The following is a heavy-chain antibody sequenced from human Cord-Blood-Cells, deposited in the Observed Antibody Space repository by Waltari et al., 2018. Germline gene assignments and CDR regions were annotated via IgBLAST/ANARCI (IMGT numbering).Heavy chain of an antibody. CDR1: GHSVSSTSAA. J-gene: IGHJ4*02. Sequence: QVQLQQSGPGLVKPSQTLPLTCAISGHSVSSTSAACNWSRQSPSQGLGWLGRTYYRSKWYNYYAVSVKSRITINPDTSKNQFSLQLNSVTPEDTAVYYCARSVTPNWGSLGLDYWGQGTLVTVSS. V-gene: IGHV6-1*01. CDR3: ARSVTPNWGSLGLDY. D-gene: IGHD7-27*01. CDR2: TYYRSKWYN.